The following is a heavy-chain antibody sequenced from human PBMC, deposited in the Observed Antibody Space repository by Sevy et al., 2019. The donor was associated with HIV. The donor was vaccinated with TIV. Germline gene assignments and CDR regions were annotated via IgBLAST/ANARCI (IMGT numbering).Heavy chain of an antibody. CDR3: ARVPTYYYGSATYFES. Sequence: ASVKVSCKASGYTFASEGISWVRQAPGQGLEWMGWMGAYNRNRNSAQKFQTRVTLTIDRSTSTAFMELRGLRSDDTAMYYCARVPTYYYGSATYFESWGQGTLVTVSS. J-gene: IGHJ4*02. CDR1: GYTFASEG. V-gene: IGHV1-18*01. D-gene: IGHD3-10*01. CDR2: MGAYNRNR.